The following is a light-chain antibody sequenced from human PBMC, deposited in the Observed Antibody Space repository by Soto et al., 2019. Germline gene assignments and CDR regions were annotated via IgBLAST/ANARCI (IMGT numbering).Light chain of an antibody. J-gene: IGKJ1*01. CDR1: QSVSSNF. Sequence: EIVLTQSPGTLSLSPGDRATLSCRASQSVSSNFLAWYQQKPGQAPRLLIYGASIRATGIPDRFSGSGSGTDFTLTIRRLGREDFAMYFCHQYGSSPRTFGQGTKVEIK. V-gene: IGKV3-20*01. CDR2: GAS. CDR3: HQYGSSPRT.